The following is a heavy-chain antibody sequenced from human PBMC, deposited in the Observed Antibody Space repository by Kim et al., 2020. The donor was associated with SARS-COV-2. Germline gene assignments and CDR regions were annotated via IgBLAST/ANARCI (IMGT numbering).Heavy chain of an antibody. CDR1: GGSISSSSYY. CDR2: IYYSGST. J-gene: IGHJ6*02. V-gene: IGHV4-39*02. D-gene: IGHD2-21*01. CDR3: AREPFAGGMDV. Sequence: SETLSLTCTVSGGSISSSSYYWGWIRQPPGKGLEWIGSIYYSGSTYYNPSLKSRVTISVDTSKNQFSLKLSSVTAADTAVYYCAREPFAGGMDVWGQGPT.